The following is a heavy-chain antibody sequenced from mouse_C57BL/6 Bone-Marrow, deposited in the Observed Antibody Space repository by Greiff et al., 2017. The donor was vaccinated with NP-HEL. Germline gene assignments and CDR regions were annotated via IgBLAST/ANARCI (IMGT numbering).Heavy chain of an antibody. V-gene: IGHV1-64*01. J-gene: IGHJ3*01. CDR2: IHPNSGST. CDR1: GYTFTSYW. Sequence: QVQLQQPGAELVKPGASVKLSCKASGYTFTSYWMHWVKQRPGQGLEWIGMIHPNSGSTNYNEKFKSKATLTVDKSSSTAYMQLSILTSEDSAVDYCARKGTMTWVLPFAYWGQGTLVTVSA. D-gene: IGHD2-3*01. CDR3: ARKGTMTWVLPFAY.